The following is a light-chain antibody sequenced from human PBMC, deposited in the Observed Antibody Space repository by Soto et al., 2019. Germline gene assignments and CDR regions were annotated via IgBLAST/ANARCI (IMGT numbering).Light chain of an antibody. CDR1: QSVSSSY. CDR3: QQYGSSPVT. J-gene: IGKJ3*01. Sequence: EIVLTQSPGTLSLSPGERATLSCRASQSVSSSYLAWYQQKPGQAPRLLIYGASSRATGIPDRFSGSGSGTGFTLTLSRMEPEDFAVYYCQQYGSSPVTFGPGTKVDIK. CDR2: GAS. V-gene: IGKV3-20*01.